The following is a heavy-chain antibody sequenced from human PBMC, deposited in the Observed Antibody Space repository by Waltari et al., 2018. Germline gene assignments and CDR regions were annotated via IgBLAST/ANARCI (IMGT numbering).Heavy chain of an antibody. J-gene: IGHJ3*01. D-gene: IGHD1-1*01. Sequence: QVQLQESGPGLVKPSETLSLTCTVSGGSMSNNYWNWIRQPAGMGLEYIGRVFTSGRTNYNPSLNSRVTMSIDTSKGQFSLELTSVTAADTAIYYCARAQERRDAFDFWGKGTMVTVSS. CDR3: ARAQERRDAFDF. V-gene: IGHV4-4*07. CDR1: GGSMSNNY. CDR2: VFTSGRT.